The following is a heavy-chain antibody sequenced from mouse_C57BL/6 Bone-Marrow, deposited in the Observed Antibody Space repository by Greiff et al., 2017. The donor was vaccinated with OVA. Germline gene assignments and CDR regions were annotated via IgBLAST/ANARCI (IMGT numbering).Heavy chain of an antibody. Sequence: QVQLQQPGAELVKPGASVKLSCKASGYTFTSYWMQWVKQRPGQGLEWIGEIDPSDSYTNYNQKFKGKATLTVDTSSSTAYMQLSSLTSEDSAVYYCARMSYYGGDYWGQGTTLTVSS. D-gene: IGHD1-1*01. CDR2: IDPSDSYT. J-gene: IGHJ2*01. V-gene: IGHV1-50*01. CDR3: ARMSYYGGDY. CDR1: GYTFTSYW.